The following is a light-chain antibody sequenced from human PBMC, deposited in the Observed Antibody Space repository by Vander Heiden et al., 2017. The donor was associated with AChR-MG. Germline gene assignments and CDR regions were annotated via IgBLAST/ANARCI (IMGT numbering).Light chain of an antibody. CDR2: EVN. V-gene: IGLV2-8*01. CDR1: SSDVGGYNY. J-gene: IGLJ3*02. CDR3: SSDAGYTRV. Sequence: QSALTQPPSASGSPGQSVTISCTGTSSDVGGYNYVSWYQQHPGKPPKLMIYEVNKRPSGVPDRFSGSKSGNTASLTVSGLQPEDEADYYCSSDAGYTRVFGGGTKLTVL.